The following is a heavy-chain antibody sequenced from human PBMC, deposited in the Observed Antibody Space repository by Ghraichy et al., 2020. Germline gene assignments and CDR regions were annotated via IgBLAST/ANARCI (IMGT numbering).Heavy chain of an antibody. D-gene: IGHD6-13*01. CDR1: GFTFSSYA. CDR3: AKGDGGSSWTYYYYGMDV. V-gene: IGHV3-23*01. CDR2: ISGSGGST. J-gene: IGHJ6*02. Sequence: GESLNISCAASGFTFSSYAMSWVRQAPGKGLEWVSAISGSGGSTYYADSVKGRFTISRDNSKNTLYLQMNSLRAEDTAVYYCAKGDGGSSWTYYYYGMDVWGQGTTVTVSS.